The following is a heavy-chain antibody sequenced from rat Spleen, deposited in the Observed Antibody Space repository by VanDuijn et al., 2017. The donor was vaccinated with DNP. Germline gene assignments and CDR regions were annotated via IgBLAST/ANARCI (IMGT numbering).Heavy chain of an antibody. CDR1: GFTFSNYD. Sequence: EVQLVESGGGLVQPGRSLKLSCAASGFTFSNYDMAWVRQAPTKGLEWVASISTSGGSTYYRDSVKGRFTISRDNAKSTLYLQMNSLRSEDTATYYCKVGARYWGQGVMVTVSS. CDR2: ISTSGGST. D-gene: IGHD5-1*01. V-gene: IGHV5-27*01. CDR3: KVGARY. J-gene: IGHJ2*01.